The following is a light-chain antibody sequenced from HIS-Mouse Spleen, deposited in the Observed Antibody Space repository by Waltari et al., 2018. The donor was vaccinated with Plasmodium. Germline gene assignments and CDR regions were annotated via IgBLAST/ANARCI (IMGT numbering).Light chain of an antibody. CDR1: SGINVGTYR. V-gene: IGLV5-45*03. Sequence: QAVLTQPSSLSASPGASASLTCTLRSGINVGTYRIYWYQHKPGSPPQYLLRYTSDSDKQQGSGVPSRFSGSKDASANAGILLISGLQSEDEADYYCMIWHSSAWVFGGGTKLTVL. CDR3: MIWHSSAWV. J-gene: IGLJ3*02. CDR2: YTSDSDK.